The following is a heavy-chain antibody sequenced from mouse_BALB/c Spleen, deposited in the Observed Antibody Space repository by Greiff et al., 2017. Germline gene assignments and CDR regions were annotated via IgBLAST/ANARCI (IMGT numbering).Heavy chain of an antibody. Sequence: VQRVESGPGLVAPSQSLSITCTVSGFSLTSYGVHWVRQPPGKGLEWLGVIWAGGSTNYNSALMSRLSISKDNSKSQVFLKMNSLQTDDTAMYYCAREPLYGSSPYWYFDVWGAGTTVTVSS. V-gene: IGHV2-9*02. CDR3: AREPLYGSSPYWYFDV. CDR2: IWAGGST. J-gene: IGHJ1*01. D-gene: IGHD1-1*01. CDR1: GFSLTSYG.